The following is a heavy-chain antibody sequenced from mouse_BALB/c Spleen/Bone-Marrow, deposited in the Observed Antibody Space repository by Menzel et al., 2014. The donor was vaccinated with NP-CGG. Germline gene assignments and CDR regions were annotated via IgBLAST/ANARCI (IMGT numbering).Heavy chain of an antibody. Sequence: VQLQQSGAELVKPGASVKMSCKASGYSFTSYWMHWVKQRPGQGLEWIGVIDPSDSYTSYNQKFKGKATMTVDTSSSTAYMQLSSLTSEDSAVYYCTRDDYVYYVMDYWGQGTSVTVSS. CDR2: IDPSDSYT. CDR1: GYSFTSYW. J-gene: IGHJ4*01. CDR3: TRDDYVYYVMDY. D-gene: IGHD2-4*01. V-gene: IGHV1S127*01.